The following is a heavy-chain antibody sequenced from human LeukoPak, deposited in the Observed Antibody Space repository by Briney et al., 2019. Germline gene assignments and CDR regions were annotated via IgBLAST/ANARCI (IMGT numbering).Heavy chain of an antibody. V-gene: IGHV4-59*12. D-gene: IGHD3-10*01. J-gene: IGHJ4*02. Sequence: SETLSLTCTVSGGSISSYYWSWIRQPPGKGLEWIGYIYYSGSTNYNPSLKSRVTISVDTSKNQFSLKLSSVTAADTAVYYCARAGITMVRGAIDYWGQGTLVTVSS. CDR3: ARAGITMVRGAIDY. CDR2: IYYSGST. CDR1: GGSISSYY.